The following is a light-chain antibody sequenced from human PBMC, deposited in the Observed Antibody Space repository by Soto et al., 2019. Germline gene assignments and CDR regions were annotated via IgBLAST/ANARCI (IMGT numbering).Light chain of an antibody. Sequence: DIQMTQSPSTLSASVGDRVTLTCGASQSISGWLAWYQQKPGKAPKLLIYAASSLQSGVPSRFSGSGSGTDFTLTISSLQPEDFATHYCQQSYSTPITFGQGTRLEIK. J-gene: IGKJ5*01. CDR2: AAS. V-gene: IGKV1-39*01. CDR3: QQSYSTPIT. CDR1: QSISGW.